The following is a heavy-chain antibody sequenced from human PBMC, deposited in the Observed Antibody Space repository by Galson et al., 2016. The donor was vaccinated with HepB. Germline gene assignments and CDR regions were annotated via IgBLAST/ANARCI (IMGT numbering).Heavy chain of an antibody. D-gene: IGHD3-10*01. Sequence: ETLSLTCAIYGGSFGTYHWSWIRQSPGKGLEWMGEINQSGGTKDNPSLKSRVTISIDTSKNQFSLTLTSVNAADTAVYYCARNYYSGAFKGGRRVYSSAMDVWGRGTTVIVSS. J-gene: IGHJ6*02. CDR2: INQSGGT. V-gene: IGHV4-34*01. CDR3: ARNYYSGAFKGGRRVYSSAMDV. CDR1: GGSFGTYH.